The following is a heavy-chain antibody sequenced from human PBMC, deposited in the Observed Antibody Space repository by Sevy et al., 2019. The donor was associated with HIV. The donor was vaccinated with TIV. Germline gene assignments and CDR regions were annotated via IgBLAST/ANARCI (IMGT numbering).Heavy chain of an antibody. V-gene: IGHV3-48*02. CDR3: ARVGIAAAGTQGGNYYYYYYMDV. J-gene: IGHJ6*03. D-gene: IGHD6-13*01. Sequence: GGSLRLSCAASGFTFSSYSMNWVRQAPGQGLEWVSYNSSSSSTIYYADSVKGRFTISRDNAKNSLYLQMNSLRDEDTAVYYCARVGIAAAGTQGGNYYYYYYMDVWGKGTTVTVSS. CDR1: GFTFSSYS. CDR2: NSSSSSTI.